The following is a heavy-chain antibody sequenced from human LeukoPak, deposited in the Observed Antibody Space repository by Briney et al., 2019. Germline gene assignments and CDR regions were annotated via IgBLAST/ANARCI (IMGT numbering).Heavy chain of an antibody. CDR2: MHNSGTI. J-gene: IGHJ3*02. CDR1: GDSVSSYY. V-gene: IGHV4-59*02. Sequence: PSETLSLTCTVSGDSVSSYYLSWIRQPPGEGLEWIAYMHNSGTISYNPSLRTRVIMSVDTSKNQFSLNLRSVTAADTAVYYCVRDWEGFNFDIWGQGPKVTVSS. CDR3: VRDWEGFNFDI. D-gene: IGHD1-26*01.